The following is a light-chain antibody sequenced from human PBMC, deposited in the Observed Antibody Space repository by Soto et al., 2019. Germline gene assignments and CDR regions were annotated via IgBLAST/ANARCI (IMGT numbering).Light chain of an antibody. CDR1: SSDVGSYNL. CDR3: CSYATSSTLVV. Sequence: QSALTQPASVSGSPGQSITISCTGTSSDVGSYNLVSWYQQHPGKAPKLMIYEGSKRPSGVSNRFSGSKSGNTASLTISGLQAEDEVDYYCCSYATSSTLVVFGGGTKLTVL. J-gene: IGLJ2*01. V-gene: IGLV2-23*01. CDR2: EGS.